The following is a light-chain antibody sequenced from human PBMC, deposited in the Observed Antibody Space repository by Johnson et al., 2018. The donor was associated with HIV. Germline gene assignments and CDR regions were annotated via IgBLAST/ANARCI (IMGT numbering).Light chain of an antibody. V-gene: IGLV1-51*01. CDR3: GTWASSLSAGGYV. J-gene: IGLJ1*01. CDR2: DNN. CDR1: SSNIGNNY. Sequence: QSVLTQPPSVSAAPGQKVTISCSGSSSNIGNNYVSWYQQLPGTAPKLLIYDNNKRPSGIPDRFSGSKSGTSATLGITGLQTGDEADYYCGTWASSLSAGGYVLGPGTKVTVL.